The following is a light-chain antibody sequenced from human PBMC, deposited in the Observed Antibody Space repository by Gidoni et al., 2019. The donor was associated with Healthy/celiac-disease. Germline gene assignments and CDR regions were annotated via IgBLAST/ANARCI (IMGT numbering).Light chain of an antibody. V-gene: IGKV3-15*01. CDR3: QQYNNWPPWT. J-gene: IGKJ1*01. CDR1: QSVSSN. Sequence: MTQSPATLSVSPGERATLSCRASQSVSSNLAWYQQKPGQAPRLLIYGASTRATGIPASFSGSGSGTEFTLTISSLQSEDFAVYYCQQYNNWPPWTFGQXTKVEIK. CDR2: GAS.